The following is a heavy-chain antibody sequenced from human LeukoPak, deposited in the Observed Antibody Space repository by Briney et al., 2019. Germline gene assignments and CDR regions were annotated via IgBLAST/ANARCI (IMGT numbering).Heavy chain of an antibody. V-gene: IGHV3-11*01. J-gene: IGHJ4*02. CDR2: ISSSGTSI. CDR3: ARVGWLQSYFDH. D-gene: IGHD5-24*01. CDR1: GFTFSDYY. Sequence: GGSLRLSCAASGFTFSDYYMSWIRQAPGKGLEWVSYISSSGTSIYYADSVKGRFTISRDNAKNSLYLQMNSLRAEDTAVYYCARVGWLQSYFDHWGQGTLVTVSS.